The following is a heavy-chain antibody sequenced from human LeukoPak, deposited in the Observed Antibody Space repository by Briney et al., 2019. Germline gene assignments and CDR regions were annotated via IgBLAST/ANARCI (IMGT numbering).Heavy chain of an antibody. CDR3: ARDTQHDTAMGNDY. V-gene: IGHV1-46*01. J-gene: IGHJ4*02. Sequence: ASVKVSCKASGGTFSSYAISWVRQAPGQGLEWMGIINPSGGSTSYAQKFQGRVTMTRDMSTSTVYMELSSLRSEDTAVYYCARDTQHDTAMGNDYWGQGTLVTVSS. CDR1: GGTFSSYA. D-gene: IGHD5-18*01. CDR2: INPSGGST.